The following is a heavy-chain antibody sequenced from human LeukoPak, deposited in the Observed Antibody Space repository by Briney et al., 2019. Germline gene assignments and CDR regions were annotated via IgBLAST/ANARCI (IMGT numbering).Heavy chain of an antibody. D-gene: IGHD6-19*01. CDR2: ISSSGSTI. Sequence: GGSLRLSCAASGFTFSDYYMSWIRQAPGKGLEWVSYISSSGSTIYYADSVKGRFTISRDNSKNTLYLQMNSLRAEDTAVYYCARTGSSGWYDYWGQGTLVTVSS. CDR3: ARTGSSGWYDY. V-gene: IGHV3-11*04. J-gene: IGHJ4*02. CDR1: GFTFSDYY.